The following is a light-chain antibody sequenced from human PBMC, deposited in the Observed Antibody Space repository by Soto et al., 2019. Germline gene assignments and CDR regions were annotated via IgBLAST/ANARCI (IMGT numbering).Light chain of an antibody. V-gene: IGLV2-11*01. Sequence: QSVLTPPRSVSGSPGQSVTLSCPGTNSDVGGYNFVSWYQQHPGKAPKLMIYDVNKRPSGVPGRFSGSKSGNTASLTISGLQAEDEADYYCCSYAGTYTHYVFGTGTKVTVL. CDR3: CSYAGTYTHYV. J-gene: IGLJ1*01. CDR1: NSDVGGYNF. CDR2: DVN.